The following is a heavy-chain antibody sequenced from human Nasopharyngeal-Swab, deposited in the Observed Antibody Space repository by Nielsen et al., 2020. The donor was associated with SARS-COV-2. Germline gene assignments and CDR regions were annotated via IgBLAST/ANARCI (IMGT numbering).Heavy chain of an antibody. Sequence: ASVKVSCKVSGYTLTELSMHWVRQAPGKGLEWMGGFDPEDGETIYAQKFQGRVTMTEDTSTDTAYMELSSLRSEDTAVYYCATATMTTVNKYYGMDVWGQGTTVTVSS. CDR1: GYTLTELS. CDR3: ATATMTTVNKYYGMDV. CDR2: FDPEDGET. V-gene: IGHV1-24*01. D-gene: IGHD4-11*01. J-gene: IGHJ6*02.